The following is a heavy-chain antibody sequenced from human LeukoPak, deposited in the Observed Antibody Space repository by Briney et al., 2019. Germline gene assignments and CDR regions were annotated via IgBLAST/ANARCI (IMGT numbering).Heavy chain of an antibody. CDR3: AKGKTEYYDFWSGYYPSTQEYYFDY. J-gene: IGHJ4*02. D-gene: IGHD3-3*01. CDR1: GFTFRTYL. CDR2: IYSDGSST. Sequence: GGSLRLSCVASGFTFRTYLMHWVRHAPGKGLVWVSRIYSDGSSTTYADSVQGRFTISRDNAKNTLYLQMNSLRAEDTAVYYCAKGKTEYYDFWSGYYPSTQEYYFDYWGQGTLVTVSS. V-gene: IGHV3-74*01.